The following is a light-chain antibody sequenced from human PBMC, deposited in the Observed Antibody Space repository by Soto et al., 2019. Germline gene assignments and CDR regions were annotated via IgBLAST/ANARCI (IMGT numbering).Light chain of an antibody. V-gene: IGKV3-11*01. Sequence: EIVLTQSPATLSLSPGAGATLSCRASQSVSSYLAWYQQKPGQAPRLLIYDASNRATGIPARFSGSGSGTDFTLTISSLEPEDFAVYYCQQRSNWPLTFGQGTRLEIK. J-gene: IGKJ5*01. CDR2: DAS. CDR3: QQRSNWPLT. CDR1: QSVSSY.